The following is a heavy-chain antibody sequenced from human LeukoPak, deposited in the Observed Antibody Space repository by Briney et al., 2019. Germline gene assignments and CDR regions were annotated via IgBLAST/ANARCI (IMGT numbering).Heavy chain of an antibody. J-gene: IGHJ3*02. D-gene: IGHD2-8*02. Sequence: GESLKISCKGSGYSFTNYWIGWVRQMPGKGLEWMGIIYPGDSDTRYSPSFQGQVTISADKSISTAYLQWSSLKASHTAMYYWARSGASDAFDIWGQGTMVTVSS. CDR1: GYSFTNYW. CDR3: ARSGASDAFDI. CDR2: IYPGDSDT. V-gene: IGHV5-51*01.